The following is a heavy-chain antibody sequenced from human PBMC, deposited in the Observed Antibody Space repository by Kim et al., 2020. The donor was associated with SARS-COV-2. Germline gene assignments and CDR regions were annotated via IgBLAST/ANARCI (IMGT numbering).Heavy chain of an antibody. J-gene: IGHJ6*02. CDR3: ARVRRSDYDILAGYYYGVDV. D-gene: IGHD3-9*01. V-gene: IGHV4-59*11. Sequence: SETLSLTCTVSGDSISGHYWNWIRQSPGKGLEWIGYIHYSGSTDYNPSLKSRVTISLDTSKNQFSLKLSSVNAADTAVFYYARVRRSDYDILAGYYYGVDVWGQGTAVTVSS. CDR2: IHYSGST. CDR1: GDSISGHY.